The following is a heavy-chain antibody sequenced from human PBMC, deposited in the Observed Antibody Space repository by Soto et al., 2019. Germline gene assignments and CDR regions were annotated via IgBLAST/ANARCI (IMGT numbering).Heavy chain of an antibody. J-gene: IGHJ3*02. CDR1: GYTFTSYY. Sequence: ASVKVSCKASGYTFTSYYMHWVRQAPGQGLEWMGIINPSGGSTSYAQKFQDRVTMTRDTSTSTVYMELSSLRSEDTAVYYCARVGYYYDSSGYPDAFDIWGQGTMVTVSS. V-gene: IGHV1-46*01. CDR2: INPSGGST. CDR3: ARVGYYYDSSGYPDAFDI. D-gene: IGHD3-22*01.